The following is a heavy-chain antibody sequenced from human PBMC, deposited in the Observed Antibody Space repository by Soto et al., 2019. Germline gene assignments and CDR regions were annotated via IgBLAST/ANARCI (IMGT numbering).Heavy chain of an antibody. D-gene: IGHD3-3*01. V-gene: IGHV4-61*01. Sequence: PSATLSLTCTVSVDYFNSGSYSWSWIRQPPGKGLEWIGYVYHTGRTSYNPSLKSRVSISMDTSKNQFSLNLDSVTAADTAVYFCARDFAYFDSWGQGTLVTVSS. CDR3: ARDFAYFDS. CDR1: VDYFNSGSYS. CDR2: VYHTGRT. J-gene: IGHJ4*02.